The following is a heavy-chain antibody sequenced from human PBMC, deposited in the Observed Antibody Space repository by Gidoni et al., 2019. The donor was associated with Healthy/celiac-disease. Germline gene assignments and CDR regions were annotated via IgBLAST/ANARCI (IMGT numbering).Heavy chain of an antibody. CDR2: ILPIFGTA. CDR1: GGTFSSYA. Sequence: QVQLVQSGAEVKKPASSVKVSCKASGGTFSSYAISWVRQAPGQGLEWMGGILPIFGTANYAQKFQGRVTITADESTSTAYMELSSLRSEDTAVYYCARDHHCSGGSCYASFDYWGQGTLVTVSS. J-gene: IGHJ4*02. V-gene: IGHV1-69*01. D-gene: IGHD2-15*01. CDR3: ARDHHCSGGSCYASFDY.